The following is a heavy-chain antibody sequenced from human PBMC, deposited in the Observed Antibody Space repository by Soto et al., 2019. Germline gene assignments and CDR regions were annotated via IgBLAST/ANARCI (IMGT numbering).Heavy chain of an antibody. CDR3: ARDGAPTAPSIFDY. CDR2: ISGSGRST. Sequence: GRSLRLSCAASGFTFSRFAMSWVRQAPEKGLEWVTGISGSGRSTFYADSVKGRFTISRDNSKNTLYLQMNSLTAEDTAVYYCARDGAPTAPSIFDYWGQGALVTVSS. J-gene: IGHJ4*02. V-gene: IGHV3-23*01. D-gene: IGHD2-21*02. CDR1: GFTFSRFA.